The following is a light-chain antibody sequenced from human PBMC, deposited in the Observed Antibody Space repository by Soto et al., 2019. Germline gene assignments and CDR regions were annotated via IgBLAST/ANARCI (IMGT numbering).Light chain of an antibody. CDR2: KAS. CDR3: QQYKSYWS. CDR1: QSISNW. J-gene: IGKJ1*01. V-gene: IGKV1-5*03. Sequence: DIQMTQSPSTLSASVGDRVTISCRASQSISNWLAWYQQKPGKAPKLLIYKASSLESGVPSRFSGSGSGTEFTLTISSLQPDDFATYYCQQYKSYWSFGHGTKVDI.